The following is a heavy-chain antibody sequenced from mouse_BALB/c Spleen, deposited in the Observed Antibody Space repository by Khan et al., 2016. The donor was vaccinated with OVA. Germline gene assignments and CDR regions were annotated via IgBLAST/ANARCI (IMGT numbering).Heavy chain of an antibody. CDR1: GYTFTNYV. J-gene: IGHJ2*01. D-gene: IGHD4-1*01. V-gene: IGHV1S136*01. CDR3: ARGNWQSYYFDY. Sequence: VQLQQPGPELVKPGASVKMSCKASGYTFTNYVLHWVKQKPGQGLEWIGYINPYNGGTKYNEKFKGKATLASDKSSITAYMELSSLTSEDSAVYYCARGNWQSYYFDYRGQGTTLTLSS. CDR2: INPYNGGT.